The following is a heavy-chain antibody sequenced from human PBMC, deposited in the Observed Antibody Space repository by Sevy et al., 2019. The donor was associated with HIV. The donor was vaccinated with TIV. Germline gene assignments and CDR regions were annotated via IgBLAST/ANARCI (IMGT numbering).Heavy chain of an antibody. V-gene: IGHV3-21*01. D-gene: IGHD3-22*01. Sequence: GGSLRLSCAASGFTFSIYTMNWVRQAPGTGLEWVSSISSSSYIYYTDSVKGRFTISRDNAKNSLYLQMNSLRAEDTAVYYCARVGIDSTGYPFDYWGQRTLVTVSS. CDR1: GFTFSIYT. CDR3: ARVGIDSTGYPFDY. J-gene: IGHJ4*02. CDR2: ISSSSYI.